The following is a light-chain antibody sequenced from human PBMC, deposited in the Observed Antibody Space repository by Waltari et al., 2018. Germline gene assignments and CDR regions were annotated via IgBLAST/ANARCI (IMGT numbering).Light chain of an antibody. CDR2: DVT. Sequence: QSALTQPASVSGSPGQSITISCSGTSSDIGSYNLVSWYQPHPGKAPKLLIYDVTEWPSGVSDRFSGSKSGNAASLTISGLQAEDEADYYCSSYAGTSTSVLLGGGTKLTVL. V-gene: IGLV2-23*02. J-gene: IGLJ2*01. CDR3: SSYAGTSTSVL. CDR1: SSDIGSYNL.